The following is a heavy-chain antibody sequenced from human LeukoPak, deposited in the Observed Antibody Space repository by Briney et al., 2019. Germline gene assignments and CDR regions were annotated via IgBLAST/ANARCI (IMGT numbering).Heavy chain of an antibody. D-gene: IGHD5-24*01. Sequence: SETLSLTCTVSGGSISSYYWSWIRQPPGKGLEWIGYIYYSGSTNYNPSLKSRVTISVDTSKNQFSLKLSSVTAADTAVYYCATSKGWLQPFDYWGQGTLVTVSS. V-gene: IGHV4-59*01. CDR3: ATSKGWLQPFDY. CDR2: IYYSGST. J-gene: IGHJ4*02. CDR1: GGSISSYY.